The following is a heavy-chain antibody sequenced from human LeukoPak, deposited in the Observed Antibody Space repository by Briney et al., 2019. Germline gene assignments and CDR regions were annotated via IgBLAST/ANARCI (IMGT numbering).Heavy chain of an antibody. J-gene: IGHJ4*02. D-gene: IGHD6-19*01. CDR3: ARGYSSGWYMGYYFDY. V-gene: IGHV4-38-2*01. CDR1: GFTFSSYS. CDR2: MYHSGST. Sequence: GSLRLSCAASGFTFSSYSMNWVRQAPGKGLEWIGSMYHSGSTYYNPSLKSRVTISVDTSKNQFSLKLSSVTAADTAVYYCARGYSSGWYMGYYFDYWGQGTLVTVSP.